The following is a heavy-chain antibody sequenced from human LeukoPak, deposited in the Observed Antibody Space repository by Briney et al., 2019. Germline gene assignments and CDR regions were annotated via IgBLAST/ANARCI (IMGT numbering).Heavy chain of an antibody. Sequence: GGSLRLSCAASGFTFSSYAMSWVRQGPGKGLEWVSAISGSGGSTYYADSVKGRFTISRDNSKNTLYLQMNSLRAEDTAVYYCAKSGYYDSSGYFDYWGQGTLVTVSS. CDR1: GFTFSSYA. D-gene: IGHD3-22*01. J-gene: IGHJ4*02. CDR2: ISGSGGST. V-gene: IGHV3-23*01. CDR3: AKSGYYDSSGYFDY.